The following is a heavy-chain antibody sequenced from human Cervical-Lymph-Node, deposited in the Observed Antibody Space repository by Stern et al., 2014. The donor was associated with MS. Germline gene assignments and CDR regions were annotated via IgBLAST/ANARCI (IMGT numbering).Heavy chain of an antibody. CDR1: GFTSSDHY. J-gene: IGHJ6*02. CDR2: TRNKANGYTT. D-gene: IGHD1-26*01. V-gene: IGHV3-72*01. Sequence: EVQLVESGGGLVQPGGSLRLSCAASGFTSSDHYMDWVRQAPGQGLEWVGRTRNKANGYTTVYAASVAGRFAITRDDSENRLYLQMNSLKIEDTAVYYCARGYHSFDVWGQGTTVTVSS. CDR3: ARGYHSFDV.